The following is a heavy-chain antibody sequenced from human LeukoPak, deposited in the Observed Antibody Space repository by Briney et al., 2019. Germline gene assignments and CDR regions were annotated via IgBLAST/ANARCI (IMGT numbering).Heavy chain of an antibody. D-gene: IGHD3-10*02. Sequence: QSGGSLSLSCAGYGFSFNNYGMHWVRQAPGKGLEWVAIISYDGSTEYYAYSVKGRFTISRDNSKNTLYLQMNSLRAEDTAVYYCAELGITMIGGVWGKGTTVTISS. V-gene: IGHV3-30*18. CDR2: ISYDGSTE. J-gene: IGHJ6*04. CDR1: GFSFNNYG. CDR3: AELGITMIGGV.